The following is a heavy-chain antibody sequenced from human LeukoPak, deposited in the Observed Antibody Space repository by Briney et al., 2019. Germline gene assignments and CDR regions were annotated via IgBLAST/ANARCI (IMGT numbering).Heavy chain of an antibody. CDR3: ARDHNKGGPLHMVRGRFYGY. Sequence: GASVKVSCKASGGTFSSYGISWVRQAPGQGLEWMGWISAYNGNTNYAQKLQGRVTMTTDTSTSTAYMELRSLRSDDTAVYYCARDHNKGGPLHMVRGRFYGYWGQGTLVTVSS. CDR1: GGTFSSYG. D-gene: IGHD3-10*01. J-gene: IGHJ4*02. CDR2: ISAYNGNT. V-gene: IGHV1-18*01.